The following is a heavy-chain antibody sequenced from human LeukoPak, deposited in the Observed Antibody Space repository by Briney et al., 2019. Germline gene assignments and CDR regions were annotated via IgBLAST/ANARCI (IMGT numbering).Heavy chain of an antibody. D-gene: IGHD2-15*01. V-gene: IGHV3-23*01. Sequence: GGSLRLSCAASGFTFSSYAMSWVRQAPGKGLEWVSAISGSGGSTYYADSVKGRFTISRDNSKNTLYLQMNSLRAEDTAVYYCAKETHRQYCSGGSCSGRVDYWGQGTLVTVSS. CDR3: AKETHRQYCSGGSCSGRVDY. CDR1: GFTFSSYA. CDR2: ISGSGGST. J-gene: IGHJ4*02.